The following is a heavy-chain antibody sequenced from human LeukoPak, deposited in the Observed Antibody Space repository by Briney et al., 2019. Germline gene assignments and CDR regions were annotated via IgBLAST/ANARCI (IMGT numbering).Heavy chain of an antibody. CDR3: AREHYDFWSGSPSNWFDP. Sequence: PSETLSLTCTVSGGSISSYYWSWIRQPPGKGLEWIGYIYYSGSTNYNPSLKSRVTISVDTSKNQFSLKLSSVTAADTAVYYCAREHYDFWSGSPSNWFDPWGQGTLVTVSS. V-gene: IGHV4-59*01. CDR1: GGSISSYY. J-gene: IGHJ5*02. CDR2: IYYSGST. D-gene: IGHD3-3*01.